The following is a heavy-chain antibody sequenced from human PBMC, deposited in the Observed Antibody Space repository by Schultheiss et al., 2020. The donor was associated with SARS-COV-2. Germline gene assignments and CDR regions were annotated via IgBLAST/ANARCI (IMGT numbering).Heavy chain of an antibody. CDR3: ARGEDDGSGWDATDYCRMDV. J-gene: IGHJ6*02. CDR1: GFTFSSYE. D-gene: IGHD6-19*01. Sequence: GGSLRLSCAASGFTFSSYEMNWVRQAPGKGLEWISYISTSSDTKYYADSVKGRFTISRDNAKKSRYLQRNSLRAEDSALYFCARGEDDGSGWDATDYCRMDVWGQGTTVTVSS. V-gene: IGHV3-48*03. CDR2: ISTSSDTK.